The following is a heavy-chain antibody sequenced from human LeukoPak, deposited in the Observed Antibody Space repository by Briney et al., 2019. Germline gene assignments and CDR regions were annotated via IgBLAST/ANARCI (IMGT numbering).Heavy chain of an antibody. J-gene: IGHJ6*03. CDR3: ARVNHRSGGSCSGPSYYYMDV. Sequence: SETLSLTCTVSGGSISSGDYYWSWIRQPPGKGLEWIGYIYYSGSTYYNPSLKSRVTISVGTSKNQFSLKLSSVTAADTAVYYCARVNHRSGGSCSGPSYYYMDVWGKGTTVTVSS. V-gene: IGHV4-30-4*08. D-gene: IGHD2-15*01. CDR1: GGSISSGDYY. CDR2: IYYSGST.